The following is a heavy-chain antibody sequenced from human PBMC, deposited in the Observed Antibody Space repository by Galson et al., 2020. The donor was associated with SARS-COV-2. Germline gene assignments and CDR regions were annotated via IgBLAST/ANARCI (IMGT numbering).Heavy chain of an antibody. CDR1: GFTFSTYS. CDR3: ARGGSGYDPFDY. D-gene: IGHD5-12*01. J-gene: IGHJ4*02. CDR2: ITSGSSYR. V-gene: IGHV3-21*01. Sequence: GESLKISCAASGFTFSTYSMNWVRQSPGKGLEWVSSITSGSSYRYYADSVKGRFTISRDNAKNSLYLQMNGLRAEDTAVYYCARGGSGYDPFDYWGQGILLTVSS.